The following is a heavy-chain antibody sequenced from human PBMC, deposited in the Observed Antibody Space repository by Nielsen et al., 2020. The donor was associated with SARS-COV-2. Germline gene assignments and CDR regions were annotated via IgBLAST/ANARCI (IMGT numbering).Heavy chain of an antibody. Sequence: ASVKVSCKASGYTFTGYYMHWVRQAPGQGLEWVGRINPNSGGTNYAQKFQGRVTMTRDTSISTAYMELSRLRSDDTAVYYCARVAAAGTYYYYYYMDVWGKGTTVTVSS. J-gene: IGHJ6*03. D-gene: IGHD6-13*01. CDR1: GYTFTGYY. CDR3: ARVAAAGTYYYYYYMDV. V-gene: IGHV1-2*06. CDR2: INPNSGGT.